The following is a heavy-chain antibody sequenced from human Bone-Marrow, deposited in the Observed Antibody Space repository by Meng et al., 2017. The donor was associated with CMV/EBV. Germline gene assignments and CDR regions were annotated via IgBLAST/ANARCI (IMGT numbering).Heavy chain of an antibody. V-gene: IGHV3-11*04. CDR2: ISSSGSTI. CDR3: ARVMSKIAAAFDY. Sequence: GESLKISCAASGFTFSDYYMSWIRQAPGKGLEWVSYISSSGSTIYYADSVKGRFTISRDNAKNSLYLQMNSLRAEDTAVYYCARVMSKIAAAFDYWGKGTLVTVSS. CDR1: GFTFSDYY. D-gene: IGHD6-13*01. J-gene: IGHJ4*02.